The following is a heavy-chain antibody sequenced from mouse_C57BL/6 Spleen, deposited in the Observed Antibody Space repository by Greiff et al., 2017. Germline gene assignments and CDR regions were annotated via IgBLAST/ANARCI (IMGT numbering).Heavy chain of an antibody. CDR1: GYTFTSYW. D-gene: IGHD1-1*01. CDR3: ARSLPYGSSPRFAY. Sequence: QVQLQQPGAELVMPGASVKLSCKASGYTFTSYWMHWVKQRPGQGLEWIGEIDPSDSYTNYNQKFKGKSTLTVDKSSSTAYMQLSSLTSEGSAVYYCARSLPYGSSPRFAYWGQGTLVTVSA. J-gene: IGHJ3*01. CDR2: IDPSDSYT. V-gene: IGHV1-69*01.